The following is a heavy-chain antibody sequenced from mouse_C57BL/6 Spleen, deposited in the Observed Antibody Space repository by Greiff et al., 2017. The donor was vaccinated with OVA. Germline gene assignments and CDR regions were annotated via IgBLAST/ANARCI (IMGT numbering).Heavy chain of an antibody. CDR1: GFNIKEYY. CDR3: ARGSYGNAGDY. D-gene: IGHD2-1*01. Sequence: VQLKESGAELVKPGASVKLSCTASGFNIKEYYMHWVKQRTEQGLEWIGRIDPEDGETKYAPKFQGTATITADTSSNTAYLQLSSLTSEDTAVYYCARGSYGNAGDYWGQGTTLTVSS. J-gene: IGHJ2*01. V-gene: IGHV14-2*01. CDR2: IDPEDGET.